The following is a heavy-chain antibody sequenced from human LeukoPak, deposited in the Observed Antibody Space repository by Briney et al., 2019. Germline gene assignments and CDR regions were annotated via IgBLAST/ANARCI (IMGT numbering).Heavy chain of an antibody. Sequence: PGGSLRLSCAASGSTSSTYNMNWVRQAPGKGLEWVSSISSSSSYIYYADSVKGRFTISRDNAKNSLYLQMNSLRAEDTAVYYCARWVTFGGVIVDDFWGQGTLVTVSS. D-gene: IGHD3-16*02. CDR3: ARWVTFGGVIVDDF. J-gene: IGHJ4*02. CDR2: ISSSSSYI. V-gene: IGHV3-21*01. CDR1: GSTSSTYN.